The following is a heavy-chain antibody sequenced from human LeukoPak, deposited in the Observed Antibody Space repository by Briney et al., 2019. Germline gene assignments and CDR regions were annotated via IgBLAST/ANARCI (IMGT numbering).Heavy chain of an antibody. CDR2: IKQDGSDK. V-gene: IGHV3-7*01. J-gene: IGHJ4*02. CDR1: TITFNNYW. Sequence: GGSLRLSCAASTITFNNYWMTWVRQAPGKGLEWVANIKQDGSDKYYVDSVKGRFTISRDSAKNSLYLQMNSLRAEDTAVYYCAKSTVTTVGDDYWGQGTLVTVSS. CDR3: AKSTVTTVGDDY. D-gene: IGHD4-17*01.